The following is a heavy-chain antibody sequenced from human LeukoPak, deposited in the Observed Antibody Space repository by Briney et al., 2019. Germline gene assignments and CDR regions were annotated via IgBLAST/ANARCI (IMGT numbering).Heavy chain of an antibody. J-gene: IGHJ4*02. V-gene: IGHV3-53*01. CDR1: GFTFSSYA. Sequence: PGGSLRLSCAASGFTFSSYAMSWVRQAPGKGLEWVSVIYSGGSTYYADSVKGRFTISRDNSKNTLYLQMNSLRAEDTAVYYCARGYSYGNFDYWGQGTLVTVSS. D-gene: IGHD5-18*01. CDR3: ARGYSYGNFDY. CDR2: IYSGGST.